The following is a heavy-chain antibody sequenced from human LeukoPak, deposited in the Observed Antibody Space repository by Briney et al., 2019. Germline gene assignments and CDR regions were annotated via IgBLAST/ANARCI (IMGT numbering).Heavy chain of an antibody. V-gene: IGHV3-7*01. Sequence: GGSLRLSCAASGFTFSSYWMSGVRQAPGKGLEWVANIKQDGREKYYVDSVKGRFTISRDNAKNSLYLRMTRLRAEDTAVYYCARLICIAAAGIFWFDPWGQGTLVTVSS. D-gene: IGHD6-13*01. CDR2: IKQDGREK. CDR3: ARLICIAAAGIFWFDP. CDR1: GFTFSSYW. J-gene: IGHJ5*02.